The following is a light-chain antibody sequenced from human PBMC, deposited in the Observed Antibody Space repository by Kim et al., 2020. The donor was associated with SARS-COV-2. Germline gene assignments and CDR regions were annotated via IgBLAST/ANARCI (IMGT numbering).Light chain of an antibody. CDR3: QSYDDTSAV. J-gene: IGLJ3*02. CDR1: SGSFASSY. V-gene: IGLV6-57*03. Sequence: GKTVDISCTRSSGSFASSYVQWFQQRTGSVPTTLIFEDYQRPSGVPDRFSGSVDSSSNSASLTISGLKTEDEADYYCQSYDDTSAVFGGGTQLTVL. CDR2: EDY.